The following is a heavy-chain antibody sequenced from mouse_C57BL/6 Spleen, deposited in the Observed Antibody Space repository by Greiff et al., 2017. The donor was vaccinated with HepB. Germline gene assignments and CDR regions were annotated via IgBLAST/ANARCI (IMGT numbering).Heavy chain of an antibody. CDR1: GYTFTSYW. CDR3: ARGEIYYDVYYYAMDY. J-gene: IGHJ4*01. CDR2: IHPNSGSN. Sequence: QVQLQQSGAELVKPGASVKLSCKASGYTFTSYWMHWVKQRPGQGLEWIGMIHPNSGSNNYNEKFKSKATLTVDKSSSTAYMQLSSLTSEDSAVYYCARGEIYYDVYYYAMDYWGQGTSVTVSS. D-gene: IGHD2-4*01. V-gene: IGHV1-64*01.